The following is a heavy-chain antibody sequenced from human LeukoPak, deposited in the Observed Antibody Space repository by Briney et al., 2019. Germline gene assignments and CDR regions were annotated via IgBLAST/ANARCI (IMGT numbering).Heavy chain of an antibody. CDR1: GFTFSSYA. CDR2: ISGSGGRT. D-gene: IGHD3-10*01. Sequence: PGGSLRLSCAASGFTFSSYATSWVRQAPGKGLEWVSAISGSGGRTYYADSVKGRFTISRDKSKNTLYLQMNSLRAEDTAVYYCAKERITMVRGVIVRFDPWGQGTLVTVSS. CDR3: AKERITMVRGVIVRFDP. V-gene: IGHV3-23*01. J-gene: IGHJ5*02.